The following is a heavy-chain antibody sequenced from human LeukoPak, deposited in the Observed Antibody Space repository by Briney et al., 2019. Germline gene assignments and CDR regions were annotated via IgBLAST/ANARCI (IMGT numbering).Heavy chain of an antibody. V-gene: IGHV3-21*01. CDR1: GFTFSSYA. Sequence: PGRSLRLSCAASGFTFSSYAMSWVRQAPGKGLEWVSSISSSSSYIYYADSVKGRFTISRDNAKNSLYLQMNSLRAEDTVVYYCARDSPGDYLDYWGQGTLVTVSS. D-gene: IGHD4-17*01. CDR3: ARDSPGDYLDY. J-gene: IGHJ4*02. CDR2: ISSSSSYI.